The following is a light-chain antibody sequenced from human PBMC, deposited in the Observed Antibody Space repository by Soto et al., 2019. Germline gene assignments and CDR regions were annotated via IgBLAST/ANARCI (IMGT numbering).Light chain of an antibody. V-gene: IGKV1-5*03. Sequence: DIQMTQSPSTLSASVGDRVTITCRASQSISSWLAWNQQKPGKAPKLLIYKSSTLESGVPSRFSGSGSGTEFTLTISSLQPDDFATYYCQQYSSYLFTFGPGTKVDIK. J-gene: IGKJ3*01. CDR3: QQYSSYLFT. CDR1: QSISSW. CDR2: KSS.